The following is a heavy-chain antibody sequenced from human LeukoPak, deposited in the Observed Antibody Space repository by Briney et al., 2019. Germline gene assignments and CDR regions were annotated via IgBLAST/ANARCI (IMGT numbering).Heavy chain of an antibody. D-gene: IGHD3-10*01. CDR1: GFTVSSNY. Sequence: GGSLRLSCAASGFTVSSNYMSWVRQAPGKGLEWVSVIYSGGSTYYADSVKGRFTISRDNSKNTLYLQMNSLRAEDTAVYCCARGTLGGSGRYYYYYMDVWGKGTTVTISS. J-gene: IGHJ6*03. CDR3: ARGTLGGSGRYYYYYMDV. CDR2: IYSGGST. V-gene: IGHV3-53*01.